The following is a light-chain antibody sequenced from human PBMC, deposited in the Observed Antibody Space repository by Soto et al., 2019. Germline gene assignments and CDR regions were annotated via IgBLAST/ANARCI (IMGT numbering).Light chain of an antibody. CDR1: PGVGGL. CDR2: ATS. V-gene: IGKV1-12*01. Sequence: IQITQSPFSVAASVGGRGTITFWASPGVGGLLAWYQQKPGKVPKLLIYATSSLHSGVPSRFSGSGSGTDFTLSISSLQPEDFATYYCQQTHSLPLSFGPGTKVDIK. J-gene: IGKJ3*01. CDR3: QQTHSLPLS.